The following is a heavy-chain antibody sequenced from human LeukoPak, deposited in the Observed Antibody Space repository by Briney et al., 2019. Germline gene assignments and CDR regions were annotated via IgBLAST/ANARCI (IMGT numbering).Heavy chain of an antibody. J-gene: IGHJ4*02. CDR1: GYTFTGYY. Sequence: ASVKVSCQASGYTFTGYYMHWVRQASGQGLEWMGWNNPNSGGTDYAQKFQGRVTMTRDTSISTAYMELNSLRSDDTAVYYCASRDGPQGGFDYWGQGTLVTVSS. CDR2: NNPNSGGT. CDR3: ASRDGPQGGFDY. V-gene: IGHV1-2*02. D-gene: IGHD5-24*01.